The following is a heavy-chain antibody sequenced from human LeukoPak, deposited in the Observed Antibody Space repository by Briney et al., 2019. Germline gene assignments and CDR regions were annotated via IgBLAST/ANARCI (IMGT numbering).Heavy chain of an antibody. J-gene: IGHJ4*02. CDR2: ISSSSSYI. CDR3: ARDDTVTIFDY. CDR1: GFTFSSYG. D-gene: IGHD4-17*01. V-gene: IGHV3-21*01. Sequence: GGSLRLSCAASGFTFSSYGMSWVRQAPGKGLEWVSSISSSSSYIYYADSVKGRFTISRDNAKNSLYLQMNSLRAEDTAVYYCARDDTVTIFDYWGQGTLVTVSS.